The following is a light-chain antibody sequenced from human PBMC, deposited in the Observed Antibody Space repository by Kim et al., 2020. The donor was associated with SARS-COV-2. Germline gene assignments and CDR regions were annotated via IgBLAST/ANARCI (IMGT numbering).Light chain of an antibody. CDR2: GKN. V-gene: IGLV3-19*01. J-gene: IGLJ2*01. Sequence: ALGQTVRITCQGDSLRSYYASWYQQKPGQAPVLVTYGKNNRPSGIPERFSGSRSGTTLTLTITGVQTEDEADYFCQSADISGTSWIFGGGTQLTVL. CDR1: SLRSYY. CDR3: QSADISGTSWI.